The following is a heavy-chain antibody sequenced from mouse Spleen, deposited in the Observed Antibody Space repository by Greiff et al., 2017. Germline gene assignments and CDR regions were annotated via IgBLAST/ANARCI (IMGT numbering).Heavy chain of an antibody. CDR2: IDPSDSYT. CDR1: GYTFTSYW. Sequence: QVQLQQPGAELVRPGTSVKLSCKASGYTFTSYWMHWVKQRPGQGLEWIGVIDPSDSYTNYNQKFKGKATLTVDTSSSTAYMQLSSLTSEDSAVYYCANNGNYEYFDYWGQGTTLTVSS. J-gene: IGHJ2*01. CDR3: ANNGNYEYFDY. D-gene: IGHD2-1*01. V-gene: IGHV1-59*01.